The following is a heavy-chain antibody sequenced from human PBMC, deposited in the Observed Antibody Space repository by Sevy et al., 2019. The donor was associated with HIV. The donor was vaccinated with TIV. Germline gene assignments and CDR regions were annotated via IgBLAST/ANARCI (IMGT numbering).Heavy chain of an antibody. CDR3: AKDFCSGGSCYSAFVY. J-gene: IGHJ4*02. V-gene: IGHV1-3*01. Sequence: ASVKVSCKASGYSFTSYIMHWVCQAPGQRLEWIGWVNAGNGDTKYSQKFQGRVTITRDTSASTAYMELNSLRSEDTAVYYCAKDFCSGGSCYSAFVYWGQGTLVTVSS. D-gene: IGHD2-15*01. CDR1: GYSFTSYI. CDR2: VNAGNGDT.